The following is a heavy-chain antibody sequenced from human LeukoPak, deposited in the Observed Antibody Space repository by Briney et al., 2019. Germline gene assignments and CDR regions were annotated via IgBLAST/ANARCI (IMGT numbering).Heavy chain of an antibody. CDR2: INPNSGGT. V-gene: IGHV1-2*02. D-gene: IGHD2-15*01. CDR1: GYTFTSYY. CDR3: ARGYCSGGSCYSPLWDY. J-gene: IGHJ4*02. Sequence: ASVKVSCKASGYTFTSYYMHWVRQAPGQGLEWMGIINPNSGGTNYAQKFQGRVTMTRDTSISTAYMELSRLRSDDTAVYYCARGYCSGGSCYSPLWDYWGQGTLVTVSS.